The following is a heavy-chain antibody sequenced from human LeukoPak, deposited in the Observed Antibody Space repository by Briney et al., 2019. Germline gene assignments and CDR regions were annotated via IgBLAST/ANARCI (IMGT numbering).Heavy chain of an antibody. Sequence: SETLSLTCTVSGGSISGSNYYWGWIRQPPGKGLVYIGSINYSGSTFYNPSLKSRVTISVDTSENQFSLKLSSVTAADTAVYYCARGGGNSGSATDRWGQGTLVTVSS. V-gene: IGHV4-39*07. D-gene: IGHD5-12*01. CDR1: GGSISGSNYY. CDR3: ARGGGNSGSATDR. J-gene: IGHJ5*02. CDR2: INYSGST.